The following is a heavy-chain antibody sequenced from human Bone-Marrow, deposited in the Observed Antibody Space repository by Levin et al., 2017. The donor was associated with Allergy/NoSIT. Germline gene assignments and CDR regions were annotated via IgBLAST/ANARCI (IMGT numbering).Heavy chain of an antibody. Sequence: GESLKISCTASGFPFGDYPMTWFRQAPGKGLEWVGFIRTKASGGTTEYAASVKGRFTISGDDSKSIAYLQMNSLKTDDTAVYYCTRDSGYYSYWGQGTLVTASS. CDR2: IRTKASGGTT. V-gene: IGHV3-49*03. D-gene: IGHD3-3*01. CDR3: TRDSGYYSY. CDR1: GFPFGDYP. J-gene: IGHJ4*02.